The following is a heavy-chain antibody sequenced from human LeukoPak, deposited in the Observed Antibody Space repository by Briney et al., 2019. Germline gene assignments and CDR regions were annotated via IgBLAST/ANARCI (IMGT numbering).Heavy chain of an antibody. CDR2: ISGPGGST. D-gene: IGHD1-26*01. Sequence: GGSLRLSCAASGFTFSSYAMSWVRQAPGKGLEWVSGISGPGGSTYYADSVKGRFTISRDNSKNTLYLQMNSLRAEDTAVYYCAKDTTRHYFDYWGQGTLVTVSS. CDR1: GFTFSSYA. J-gene: IGHJ4*02. V-gene: IGHV3-23*01. CDR3: AKDTTRHYFDY.